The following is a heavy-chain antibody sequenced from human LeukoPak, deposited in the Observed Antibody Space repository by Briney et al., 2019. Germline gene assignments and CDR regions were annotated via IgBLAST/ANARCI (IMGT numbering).Heavy chain of an antibody. CDR3: AAAAGTRSLDY. J-gene: IGHJ4*02. CDR1: GFTVSSNY. CDR2: IYSGGST. D-gene: IGHD6-13*01. V-gene: IGHV3-53*01. Sequence: GGSLRLSCAASGFTVSSNYMSWVRQAPGKGLEWVSVIYSGGSTYYAGSVKGRFTISRDNSKNTLYLQMNSLRAEDTAVYYCAAAAGTRSLDYWGQGTLVTVSS.